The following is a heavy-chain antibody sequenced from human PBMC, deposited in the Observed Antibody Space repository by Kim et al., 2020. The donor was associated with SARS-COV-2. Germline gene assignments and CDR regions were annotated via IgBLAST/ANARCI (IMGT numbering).Heavy chain of an antibody. V-gene: IGHV3-21*01. CDR3: ARGLNSWGGMDV. J-gene: IGHJ6*02. CDR2: ISSSSSYI. Sequence: GGSLRLSCAASGFTFSSYSMNWVRQAPGKGLEWVSSISSSSSYIYYADSVKGRFTISRDNAKNSLYLQMNSLRAEDTAVYYCARGLNSWGGMDVWGQGTTVTVSS. CDR1: GFTFSSYS. D-gene: IGHD3-16*01.